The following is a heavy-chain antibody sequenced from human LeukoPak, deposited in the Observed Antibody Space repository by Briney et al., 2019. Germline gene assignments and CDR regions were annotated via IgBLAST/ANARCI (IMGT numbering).Heavy chain of an antibody. CDR2: IYSGGST. Sequence: GGSLRLSCATSGFTFTIFGINWVRQAPGKGPEWVSVIYSGGSTYYADSVKGRFTISRDNSKNTLYLQMNSLRAEDTAVYYCARDRSYYYDSSGYRALYGMDVWGQGTTVTVSS. D-gene: IGHD3-22*01. CDR3: ARDRSYYYDSSGYRALYGMDV. CDR1: GFTFTIFG. J-gene: IGHJ6*02. V-gene: IGHV3-53*01.